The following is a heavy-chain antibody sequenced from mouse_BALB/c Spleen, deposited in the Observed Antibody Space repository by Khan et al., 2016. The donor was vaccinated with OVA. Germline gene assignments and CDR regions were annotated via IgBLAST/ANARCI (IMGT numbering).Heavy chain of an antibody. V-gene: IGHV5-17*02. CDR2: ISGDSHTI. D-gene: IGHD4-1*02. Sequence: EVELVESGGDLVQPGGSRKLSCVASGFTFSSFGMHWIRQAPEKGLEWVAYISGDSHTIYYADTVKGRFTISIDNPNKTLFLQMTSLSSEDMAMYYCARSYFNWYYFDQWGQGTTLTVSS. J-gene: IGHJ2*01. CDR1: GFTFSSFG. CDR3: ARSYFNWYYFDQ.